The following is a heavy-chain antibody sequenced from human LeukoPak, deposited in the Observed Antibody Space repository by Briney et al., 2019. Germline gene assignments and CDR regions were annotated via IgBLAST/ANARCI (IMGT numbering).Heavy chain of an antibody. Sequence: SVKVSCKASGGTLSSYAISWVRQAPGQGLEWMGGIIPIFGTANYAQKFQGRVTITTDESTSTAYMELSSLRSEDTAVYYCARVPYYYDSSGYYGGIVYFDYWGQGTQVTVSS. CDR1: GGTLSSYA. CDR3: ARVPYYYDSSGYYGGIVYFDY. CDR2: IIPIFGTA. V-gene: IGHV1-69*05. J-gene: IGHJ4*02. D-gene: IGHD3-22*01.